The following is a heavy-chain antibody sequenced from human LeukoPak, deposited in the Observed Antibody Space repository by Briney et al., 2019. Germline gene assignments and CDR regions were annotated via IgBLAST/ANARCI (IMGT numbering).Heavy chain of an antibody. J-gene: IGHJ4*02. CDR3: ARGAGDSPVYFDY. V-gene: IGHV1-69*13. CDR1: GGTFSSYA. Sequence: ASVKLSCKASGGTFSSYAISWVRQAPGQGLEWVGGIIPIFGTANYAQKFQGRVTITADESTSTAYMELSSLRSEDTAVYYCARGAGDSPVYFDYWGQGTLVTVSS. D-gene: IGHD7-27*01. CDR2: IIPIFGTA.